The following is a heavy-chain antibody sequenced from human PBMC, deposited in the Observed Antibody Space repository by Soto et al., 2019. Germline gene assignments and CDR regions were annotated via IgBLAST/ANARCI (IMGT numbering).Heavy chain of an antibody. CDR3: AKDSGYDFWSGYYPDY. CDR2: ISGSGGST. J-gene: IGHJ4*02. V-gene: IGHV3-23*01. D-gene: IGHD3-3*01. Sequence: PGGSLRLSCAASGFTFSSYAMSWVRQAPGKGLEWVSAISGSGGSTYYADSVKGRLTISRDNSKNTLYLQMNSLRAEDTAVYYCAKDSGYDFWSGYYPDYWGQGTLVTVSS. CDR1: GFTFSSYA.